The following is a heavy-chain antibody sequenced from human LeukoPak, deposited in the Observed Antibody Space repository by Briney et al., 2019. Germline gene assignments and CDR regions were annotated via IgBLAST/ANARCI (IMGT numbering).Heavy chain of an antibody. D-gene: IGHD6-19*01. CDR1: GFTFSSYA. CDR3: AKSPYSSGWPPFDY. Sequence: GGSLRLSCAASGFTFSSYAMSWVRQAPGKGLEWVSAISGSGSSTYYAGSVKGRFTNSRENSKNTLYLQMNSLRAEDTAVYYCAKSPYSSGWPPFDYWGQGTLVTVSS. J-gene: IGHJ4*02. CDR2: ISGSGSST. V-gene: IGHV3-23*01.